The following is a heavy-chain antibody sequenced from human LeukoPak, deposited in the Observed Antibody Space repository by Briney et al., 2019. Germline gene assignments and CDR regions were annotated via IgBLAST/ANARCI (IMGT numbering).Heavy chain of an antibody. D-gene: IGHD2-8*01. CDR1: GGSITSFY. Sequence: SETLSLTCTVSGGSITSFYWSWIRQPPGKGLEWIGYIYFTGSTTYNPSFKSRVTIALDTSKNQFSLQLSSVTAADTAAYYCARLNGGPWGQGILVTVSS. V-gene: IGHV4-59*08. CDR2: IYFTGST. J-gene: IGHJ5*02. CDR3: ARLNGGP.